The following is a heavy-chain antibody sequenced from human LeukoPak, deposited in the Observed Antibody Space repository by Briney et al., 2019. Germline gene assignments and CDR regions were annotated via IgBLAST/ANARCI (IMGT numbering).Heavy chain of an antibody. CDR1: GGSISSYY. CDR2: IYTSGST. D-gene: IGHD2-2*01. Sequence: SETLSLTCTVSGGSISSYYWSWIRQPAGKGLEWIGRIYTSGSTNYNPSLKSRVTMSVDTSKNQFSLKLSSVTAADTAVYYCARSARLVPAAMIDVWGQGTTVTVSS. CDR3: ARSARLVPAAMIDV. J-gene: IGHJ6*02. V-gene: IGHV4-4*07.